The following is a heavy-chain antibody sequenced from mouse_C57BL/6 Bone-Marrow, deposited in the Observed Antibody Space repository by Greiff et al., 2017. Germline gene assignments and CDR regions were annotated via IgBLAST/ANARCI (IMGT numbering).Heavy chain of an antibody. J-gene: IGHJ1*03. CDR3: ARGYFNV. V-gene: IGHV14-2*01. CDR1: GFNIKDYY. CDR2: FDLEDGET. Sequence: VQLQQSGAELVKPGASVKLSCTASGFNIKDYYMHWVKQRTEQGLEWIGRFDLEDGETKNAPKFQGKATITADTSSNTAYLQLSSLTSEDTAVYYCARGYFNVWGTGTTVTVSS.